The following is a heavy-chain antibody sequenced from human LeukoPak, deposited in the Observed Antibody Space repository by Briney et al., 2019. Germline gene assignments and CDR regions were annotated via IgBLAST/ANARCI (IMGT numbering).Heavy chain of an antibody. V-gene: IGHV3-43*02. CDR2: ISGDGGST. CDR1: GFTFDDYA. CDR3: AKDISYDFLTGFFDY. J-gene: IGHJ4*02. Sequence: PGGSLRLSCAASGFTFDDYAMHWVRQAPGKGLEWVSLISGDGGSTYYADSVKGRFTMSRDNSKNSLYLQMNSLRTEDTALYYCAKDISYDFLTGFFDYWGQGTLVTVSS. D-gene: IGHD3-9*01.